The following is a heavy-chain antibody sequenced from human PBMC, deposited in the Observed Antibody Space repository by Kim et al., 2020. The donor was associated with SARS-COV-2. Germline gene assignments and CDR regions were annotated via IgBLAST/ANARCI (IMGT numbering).Heavy chain of an antibody. CDR1: GFTFSSYG. J-gene: IGHJ6*02. CDR3: ARGEAAAGRGGYYYYGMDV. CDR2: ISYDGSNK. V-gene: IGHV3-33*05. Sequence: GGSLRLSCAASGFTFSSYGMHWVRQAPGKVLEWVAVISYDGSNKYYADSVKGRFTISRDNSKNTLYLQMNSLRAEDTAVYYCARGEAAAGRGGYYYYGMDVWGQGTTVTVSS. D-gene: IGHD6-13*01.